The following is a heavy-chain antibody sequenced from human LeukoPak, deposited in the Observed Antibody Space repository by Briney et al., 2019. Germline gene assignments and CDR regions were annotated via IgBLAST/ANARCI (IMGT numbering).Heavy chain of an antibody. CDR1: GGSISGSTYY. D-gene: IGHD6-25*01. Sequence: KPSETLSLTCTVSGGSISGSTYYWGWIRQPPGKGLEWIGSIYYSGSTYYNPSLKSRVTISVDTSKNQFSLKLSSVTAADTAVYYCARHYQAAEYWGQGTLVTVSS. J-gene: IGHJ4*02. CDR3: ARHYQAAEY. V-gene: IGHV4-39*01. CDR2: IYYSGST.